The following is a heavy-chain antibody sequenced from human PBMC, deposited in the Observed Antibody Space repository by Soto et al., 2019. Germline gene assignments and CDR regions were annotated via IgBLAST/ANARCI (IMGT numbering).Heavy chain of an antibody. Sequence: GGSLRLSCAASGFTFSTYAMTWVRQAPGRGLEWVSTILHDETPFYTDSVKGRFTISRDNVRGTLYLQMNGLRVEDAALYFCAKDLFPTSGQRFFFESWGQGSLVTVSS. CDR3: AKDLFPTSGQRFFFES. D-gene: IGHD2-21*01. CDR2: ILHDETP. CDR1: GFTFSTYA. V-gene: IGHV3-23*01. J-gene: IGHJ4*02.